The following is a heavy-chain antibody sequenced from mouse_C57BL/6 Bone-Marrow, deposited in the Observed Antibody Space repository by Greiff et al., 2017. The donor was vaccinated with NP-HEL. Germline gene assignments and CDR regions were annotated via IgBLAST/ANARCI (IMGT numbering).Heavy chain of an antibody. D-gene: IGHD2-10*02. Sequence: QVQLQQSGAELVRPGTSVKVSCKASGYAFTNYLIEWVKQRPGQGLEWIGVINPGSGGTNYNEKFKGKATLTADKSSSTAYMQLSSLTSEDSAVYFCARGRVWSFAYWGQGTLVTVSA. V-gene: IGHV1-54*01. CDR1: GYAFTNYL. CDR2: INPGSGGT. J-gene: IGHJ3*01. CDR3: ARGRVWSFAY.